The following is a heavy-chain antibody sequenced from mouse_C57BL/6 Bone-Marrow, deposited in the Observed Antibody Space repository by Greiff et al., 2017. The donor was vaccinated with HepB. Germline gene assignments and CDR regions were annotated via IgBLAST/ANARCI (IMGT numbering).Heavy chain of an antibody. CDR2: ISYDGSN. J-gene: IGHJ2*01. CDR1: GYSITSGYY. CDR3: ARAGELLRCYYFDY. V-gene: IGHV3-6*01. D-gene: IGHD1-1*01. Sequence: ESGPGLVKPSQSLSLTCSVTGYSITSGYYWNWIRQFPGNKLEWMGYISYDGSNNYNPSLKNRISITRDTSKNQFFLKLNSVTTEDTATYYCARAGELLRCYYFDYWGQGTTLTVSS.